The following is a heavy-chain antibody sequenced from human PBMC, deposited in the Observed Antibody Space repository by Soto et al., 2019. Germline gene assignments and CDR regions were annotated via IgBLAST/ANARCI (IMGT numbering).Heavy chain of an antibody. CDR1: GFPFSSYS. CDR3: ASGDYYYDSSGYFDY. CDR2: ISSSSSYI. V-gene: IGHV3-21*01. J-gene: IGHJ4*02. Sequence: GGSLSLSCAASGFPFSSYSMNWVRPAPGKGLEWVSSISSSSSYIYYADSVKGRFTISRDNAKNSLYLQMNSLRAEDTAVYYCASGDYYYDSSGYFDYWGQGTLVTVSS. D-gene: IGHD3-22*01.